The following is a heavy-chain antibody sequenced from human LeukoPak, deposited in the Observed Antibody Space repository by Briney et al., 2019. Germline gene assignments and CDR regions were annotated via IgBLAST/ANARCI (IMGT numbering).Heavy chain of an antibody. V-gene: IGHV3-23*01. CDR1: GLTFSSYA. J-gene: IGHJ4*02. CDR2: ISGSGGST. D-gene: IGHD3-22*01. CDR3: AKDPDYDSSGYYVY. Sequence: GGSLRLSCAASGLTFSSYAMSWVRQAPGKGLEWVSAISGSGGSTYYADSVKGRFTISRDNSKNTLYLQMNSLRAEDTAVYYCAKDPDYDSSGYYVYWGQGTLVTVSS.